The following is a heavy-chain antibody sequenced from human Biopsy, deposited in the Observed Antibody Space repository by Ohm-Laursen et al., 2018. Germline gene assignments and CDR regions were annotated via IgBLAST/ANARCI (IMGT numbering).Heavy chain of an antibody. D-gene: IGHD4-11*01. J-gene: IGHJ6*02. CDR1: GDSVTKYY. CDR3: ARDSGILNYGNFKYYHYYGRDV. V-gene: IGHV4-59*02. Sequence: SDTLSLTCTVSGDSVTKYYWSWIRQPPGKGLEWIGHIYYSVMTNYNPSLQSRVSISVDTSRNQVSLTLSSVTAADTAVYYCARDSGILNYGNFKYYHYYGRDVGAKGPRSLSP. CDR2: IYYSVMT.